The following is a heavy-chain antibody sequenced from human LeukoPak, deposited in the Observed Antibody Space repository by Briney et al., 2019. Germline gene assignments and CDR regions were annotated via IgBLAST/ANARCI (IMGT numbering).Heavy chain of an antibody. D-gene: IGHD3-9*01. CDR3: ARDSGPVLRYFDWFHPNWFDP. CDR1: GFTFSSYA. V-gene: IGHV3-23*01. J-gene: IGHJ5*02. Sequence: GGSLRLSCAASGFTFSSYAMTWVRQAPGKGLEWVSGISGPATTSYYADSVKGRFTISRDNSRNTLYLQMNSLRAEDTAVYYCARDSGPVLRYFDWFHPNWFDPWGQGTLVTVSS. CDR2: ISGPATTS.